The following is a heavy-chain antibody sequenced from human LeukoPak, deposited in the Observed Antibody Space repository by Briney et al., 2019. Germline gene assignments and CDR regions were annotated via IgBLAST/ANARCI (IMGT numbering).Heavy chain of an antibody. D-gene: IGHD2-15*01. CDR3: ARAPIRYCSGGNCPTGDAFDI. J-gene: IGHJ3*02. V-gene: IGHV3-30*03. CDR1: GFTFSSYW. CDR2: ISYDGSNK. Sequence: GGSLRLSCAASGFTFSSYWMSWVRQAPGKGLEWVAVISYDGSNKYYADSVKGRFTISRDNSKNTLYLQMNSLRAEDTAVYYCARAPIRYCSGGNCPTGDAFDIWGQGTMVTVS.